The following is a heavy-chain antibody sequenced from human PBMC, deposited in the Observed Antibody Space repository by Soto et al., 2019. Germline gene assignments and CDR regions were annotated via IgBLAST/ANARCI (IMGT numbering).Heavy chain of an antibody. D-gene: IGHD2-2*01. CDR2: IIPIFGTA. CDR3: ARASHRYCSSTSCHGYGMDV. CDR1: GGTFSSYA. V-gene: IGHV1-69*13. Sequence: SVKVSCKASGGTFSSYAISWVRQAPGQGLEWMGGIIPIFGTANYAQKFQGRVTITADESTSTAYMELSSLRSEDTAVYYCARASHRYCSSTSCHGYGMDVWGQGTTVTVSS. J-gene: IGHJ6*02.